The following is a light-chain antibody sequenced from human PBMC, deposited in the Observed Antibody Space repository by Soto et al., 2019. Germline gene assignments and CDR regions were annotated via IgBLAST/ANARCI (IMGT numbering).Light chain of an antibody. Sequence: SYELTQPPSGSVAPGKTARITCGGNNIGSKSVHWYQQQPGQAPVLVIYYDSDRPSGIPERFSGSNSGNTATLTISRVEAGDEADYYCQVWDRSSEHAGVFGGGTKVTVL. CDR3: QVWDRSSEHAGV. CDR2: YDS. V-gene: IGLV3-21*04. CDR1: NIGSKS. J-gene: IGLJ3*02.